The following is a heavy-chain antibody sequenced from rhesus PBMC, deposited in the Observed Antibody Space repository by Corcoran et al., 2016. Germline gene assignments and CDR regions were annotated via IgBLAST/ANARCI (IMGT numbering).Heavy chain of an antibody. V-gene: IGHV4-165*02. Sequence: QVQLQESGPGLVKPSETLPLTYAVSGGSISGFYWNCIRQPPGEGLEWLGYIGGSSWTTYYNPPLYVRVSLSTDTSKSHFSLKLRSVTAADTAMYYCARSQGVAAALDYWGQGVLGTVSS. D-gene: IGHD6-43*01. CDR1: GGSISGFY. CDR2: IGGSSWTT. J-gene: IGHJ4*01. CDR3: ARSQGVAAALDY.